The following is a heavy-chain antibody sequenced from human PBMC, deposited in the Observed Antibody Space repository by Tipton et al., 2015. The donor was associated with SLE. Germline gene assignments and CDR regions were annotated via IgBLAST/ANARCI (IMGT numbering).Heavy chain of an antibody. CDR2: IIPLFGTA. CDR3: AKGQLRLRGGICYYAMGV. D-gene: IGHD5-18*01. V-gene: IGHV1-69*01. CDR1: GGTFSNYA. J-gene: IGHJ6*02. Sequence: QSGPEVKKPGSSVKVSCKTSGGTFSNYAMNWVRQAPGQGLEWVGGIIPLFGTANYAQNFQGRVTITAVEFTTPVYMELSSLRSEDTAVYSCAKGQLRLRGGICYYAMGVWGQGTTVTVSS.